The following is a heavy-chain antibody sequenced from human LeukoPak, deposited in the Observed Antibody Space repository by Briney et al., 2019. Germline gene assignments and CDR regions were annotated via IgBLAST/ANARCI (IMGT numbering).Heavy chain of an antibody. J-gene: IGHJ4*02. CDR1: GFTFSNSW. CDR3: ARARSYGDYVY. Sequence: GGSLRLSCAASGFTFSNSWMHWVRQAPGRGLVWVSRINSDGSGTGYADSVKDRFTISRDNAKNTLYLQMNSLRAEDTAVYYCARARSYGDYVYWGQGTLVTVSS. V-gene: IGHV3-74*01. CDR2: INSDGSGT. D-gene: IGHD4-17*01.